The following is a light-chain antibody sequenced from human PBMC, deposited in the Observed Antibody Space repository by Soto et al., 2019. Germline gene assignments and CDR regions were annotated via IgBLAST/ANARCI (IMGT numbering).Light chain of an antibody. Sequence: EIVLTQSPATLSLSPGERATLSCRASQSVDSYLAWYQQKPGQAPRLLIYDASNRATGIPARFSGSGSETGFTLTSISLEPEDFAVYCCQQSRSWPITFGQGTRLEIK. CDR3: QQSRSWPIT. J-gene: IGKJ5*01. CDR1: QSVDSY. V-gene: IGKV3-11*01. CDR2: DAS.